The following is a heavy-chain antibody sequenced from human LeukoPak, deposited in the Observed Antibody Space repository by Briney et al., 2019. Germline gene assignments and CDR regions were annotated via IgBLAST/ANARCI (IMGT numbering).Heavy chain of an antibody. D-gene: IGHD5-18*01. CDR2: IYYSGST. J-gene: IGHJ4*02. CDR3: AGGYSPSSYFDY. CDR1: GGSTSSYY. Sequence: SETLSLTCTVSGGSTSSYYWSWIRQPPGKGLEWIGYIYYSGSTNYNPSLKSRVTISVDTSKNQFSLKLSSVTAADTAVYYCAGGYSPSSYFDYWGQGTLVTVSS. V-gene: IGHV4-59*01.